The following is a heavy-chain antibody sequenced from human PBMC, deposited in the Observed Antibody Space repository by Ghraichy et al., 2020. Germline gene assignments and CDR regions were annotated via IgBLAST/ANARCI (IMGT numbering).Heavy chain of an antibody. V-gene: IGHV3-7*01. Sequence: GGSLRLSCAASGFTFSSYWMSWVRQAPGKGLEWVANIKQDGSEKYYVDSVKGRFTISRDNAKSSLYLQMNSLRAEDTAVYYCARDRQTYYYDSSGYYYFDYWGQGTLVTVSS. J-gene: IGHJ4*02. CDR3: ARDRQTYYYDSSGYYYFDY. D-gene: IGHD3-22*01. CDR2: IKQDGSEK. CDR1: GFTFSSYW.